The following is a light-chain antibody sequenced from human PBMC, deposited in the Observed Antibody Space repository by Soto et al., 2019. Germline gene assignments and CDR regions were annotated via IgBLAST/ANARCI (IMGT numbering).Light chain of an antibody. CDR2: GAS. V-gene: IGKV3-20*01. CDR3: QQYGSSPQT. Sequence: EIVLTQSPGTLSLSPGERATLSCRASQSVSSSYLAWYQQKPGQAPRLLIYGASSRATGIPDRFSGSGSGTDFTLTISRLEPEDFAGYYFQQYGSSPQTFGQGTKVEIK. CDR1: QSVSSSY. J-gene: IGKJ1*01.